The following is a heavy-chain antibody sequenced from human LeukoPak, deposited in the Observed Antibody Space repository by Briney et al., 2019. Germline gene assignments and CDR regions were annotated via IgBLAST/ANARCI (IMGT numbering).Heavy chain of an antibody. D-gene: IGHD3-16*02. Sequence: GGSLRLSCAASGFTFRDYYMGWIRQAPGKGLEWISYISETGTTIYQPDSVKGRFSISRDNAKNSLFLQMNRLRPEDTAVYYCARTSYPWNWGQGTLVTLSS. J-gene: IGHJ4*02. CDR3: ARTSYPWN. V-gene: IGHV3-11*01. CDR2: ISETGTTI. CDR1: GFTFRDYY.